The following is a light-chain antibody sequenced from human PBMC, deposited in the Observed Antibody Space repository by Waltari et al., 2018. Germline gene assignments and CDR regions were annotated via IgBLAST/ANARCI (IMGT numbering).Light chain of an antibody. CDR1: SSDLGSYNY. J-gene: IGLJ2*01. CDR3: SSYMDTTTLEL. Sequence: QSALTQPASVSGSPGQSITISCTGTSSDLGSYNYVSWSQQHPGKAPKLIIYDVTNRPSGVSHRFSGSKSGNTASLTISGLQAEDEADYYCSSYMDTTTLELFGGGTSLTVL. V-gene: IGLV2-14*03. CDR2: DVT.